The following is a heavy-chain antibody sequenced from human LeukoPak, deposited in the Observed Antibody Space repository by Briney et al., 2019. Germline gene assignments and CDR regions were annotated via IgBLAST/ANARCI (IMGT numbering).Heavy chain of an antibody. D-gene: IGHD6-19*01. V-gene: IGHV4-39*07. CDR2: IYYSGST. CDR3: ARVPVAGTAYFDY. CDR1: GGSISSSSYY. J-gene: IGHJ4*02. Sequence: SETLSLTCTVSGGSISSSSYYWGWIRQPPGKGLEWIGSIYYSGSTYYNPSLKSRVTISVDTSKNQFSLKLSSVTAADTAVYYCARVPVAGTAYFDYWGQGTLVTVSS.